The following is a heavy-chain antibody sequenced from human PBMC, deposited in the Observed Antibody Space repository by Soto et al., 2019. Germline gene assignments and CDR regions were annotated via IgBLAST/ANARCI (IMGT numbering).Heavy chain of an antibody. CDR2: ISAYNGNT. J-gene: IGHJ6*02. D-gene: IGHD1-26*01. V-gene: IGHV1-18*04. CDR3: ARVLGSDSHYYCGMHV. CDR1: GYTFTSYG. Sequence: ASVKVSCKASGYTFTSYGISWVRQAPGQGLEWMGWISAYNGNTNYAQKLQGRVTMTTDASTSTAYMELRSLRSDDTAVYYCARVLGSDSHYYCGMHVWGPGTTVTVSS.